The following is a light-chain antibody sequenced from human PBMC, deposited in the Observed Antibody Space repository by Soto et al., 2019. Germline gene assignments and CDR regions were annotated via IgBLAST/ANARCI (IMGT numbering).Light chain of an antibody. CDR2: GAS. CDR3: QQTYTTPEIT. V-gene: IGKV1-39*01. Sequence: DIQLTQSPSLLSASIVDRVTITCRASQSISIYLNWYQLKPGKAPNLLMYGASYLKSGVPTRFSGSGSGTDFTLTISSLQPEDFAIYYCQQTYTTPEITFGQGTRLEIK. CDR1: QSISIY. J-gene: IGKJ5*01.